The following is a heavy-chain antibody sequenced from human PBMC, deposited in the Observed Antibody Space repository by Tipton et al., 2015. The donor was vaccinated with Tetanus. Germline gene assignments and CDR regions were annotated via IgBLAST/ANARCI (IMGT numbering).Heavy chain of an antibody. CDR1: GGSISSGGYY. J-gene: IGHJ2*01. CDR2: IYYSGST. Sequence: TLSLTCTVSGGSISSGGYYWSWIRQHPGKGLEWIGYIYYSGSTYYNPSLKSRVTISVDTSKNQFSLKLSSVTAADTAVYYCARVPKGRVNYGDYRATPLWAPPSWYFDLWGRGTLVTVSS. D-gene: IGHD4-17*01. V-gene: IGHV4-31*03. CDR3: ARVPKGRVNYGDYRATPLWAPPSWYFDL.